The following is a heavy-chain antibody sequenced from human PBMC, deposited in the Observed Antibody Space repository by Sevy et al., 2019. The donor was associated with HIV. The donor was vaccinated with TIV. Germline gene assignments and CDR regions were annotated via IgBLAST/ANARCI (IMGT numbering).Heavy chain of an antibody. Sequence: GGSLRLSCAVSGLTVDSNYMSWVRQAPGKGLVWVSRINGDGTNTNYADSVKGRFTISRDNAKNTLYLQMHSLRAEDTAVYFCATDNWGPGYWGQGTQVTVSS. V-gene: IGHV3-74*01. J-gene: IGHJ4*02. CDR3: ATDNWGPGY. CDR1: GLTVDSNY. CDR2: INGDGTNT. D-gene: IGHD7-27*01.